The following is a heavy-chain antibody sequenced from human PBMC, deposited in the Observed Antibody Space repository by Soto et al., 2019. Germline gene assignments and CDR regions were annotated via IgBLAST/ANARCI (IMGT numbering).Heavy chain of an antibody. V-gene: IGHV4-39*01. J-gene: IGHJ4*02. D-gene: IGHD3-3*01. Sequence: SETLSLTCTVSGGSISSSSYYWGWIRQPPGKGLEWIGSIYYSGSTYYNPSLKSRVTISVDTSKNQFSLKLSSVTAADTAVYYCARHRYDFWSGYPPYYFDYWGQGTLVTVSS. CDR2: IYYSGST. CDR3: ARHRYDFWSGYPPYYFDY. CDR1: GGSISSSSYY.